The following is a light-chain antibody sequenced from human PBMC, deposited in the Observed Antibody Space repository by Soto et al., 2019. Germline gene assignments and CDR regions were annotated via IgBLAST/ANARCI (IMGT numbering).Light chain of an antibody. J-gene: IGKJ4*01. V-gene: IGKV3-11*01. CDR3: QHRSNGPLP. Sequence: EIVVTHSPATLFLSSGEKTPPSFSANQPVGNHCAWYQQKPGQAPRLLIHDASNKANGIPARVSGSGSGTDFTLTISSLEPEDFAVYYCQHRSNGPLPFGGGPKVDIK. CDR1: QPVGNH. CDR2: DAS.